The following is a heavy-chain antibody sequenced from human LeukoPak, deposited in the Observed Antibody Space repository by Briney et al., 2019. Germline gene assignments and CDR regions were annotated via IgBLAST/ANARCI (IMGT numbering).Heavy chain of an antibody. J-gene: IGHJ4*02. CDR3: VRGYCSSATCRHFDY. V-gene: IGHV1-18*01. CDR2: ISTYNGNT. Sequence: ASVKVSCKASGYTFTSYGINWVRQAPGQGLEWMGWISTYNGNTNYAQKLQGRVTMTTDTSTTTAYMELRSLRSDDTAVYYCVRGYCSSATCRHFDYWGQGALVTVSS. D-gene: IGHD2-2*01. CDR1: GYTFTSYG.